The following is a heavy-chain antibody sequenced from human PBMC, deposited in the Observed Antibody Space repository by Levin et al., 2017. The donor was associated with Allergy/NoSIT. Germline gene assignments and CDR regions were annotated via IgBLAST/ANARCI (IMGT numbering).Heavy chain of an antibody. CDR1: GYTFTSYG. CDR2: ISAYNGNT. J-gene: IGHJ4*02. D-gene: IGHD6-13*01. CDR3: ARDPPRGSSWRRHFDY. V-gene: IGHV1-18*01. Sequence: GGSLRLSCKASGYTFTSYGISWVRQAPGQGLEWMGWISAYNGNTNYAQKLQGRVTMTTDTSTSTAYMELRSLRSDDTAVYYCARDPPRGSSWRRHFDYWGQGTLVTVSS.